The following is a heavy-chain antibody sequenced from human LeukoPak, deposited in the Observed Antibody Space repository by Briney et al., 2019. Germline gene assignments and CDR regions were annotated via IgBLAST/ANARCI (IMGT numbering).Heavy chain of an antibody. CDR2: INHSGST. D-gene: IGHD6-13*01. CDR1: GGSFSGYY. Sequence: KSSETLSLTCAVYGGSFSGYYWSWIRQPPGKGLEWIGEINHSGSTNYNPSLKSRVTISVDTSKNQFSLKLSSVTAADTAVYYCARRYSSSWQNWGDYFDYWGQGTLVTVSS. V-gene: IGHV4-34*01. CDR3: ARRYSSSWQNWGDYFDY. J-gene: IGHJ4*02.